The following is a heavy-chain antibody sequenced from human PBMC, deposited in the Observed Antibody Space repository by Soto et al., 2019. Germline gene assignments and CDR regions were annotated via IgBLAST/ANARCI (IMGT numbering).Heavy chain of an antibody. J-gene: IGHJ5*02. CDR3: ARDRSTYGGGGTGEVKENWFDP. CDR1: GGSISHYY. V-gene: IGHV4-59*01. CDR2: AYYSGST. Sequence: TLSLTCSVSGGSISHYYWSWIRQSPGKGLEWIGYAYYSGSTDYNPSLKSRVTMSVDTSKNQVSLKLNSVTTADTAVYYCARDRSTYGGGGTGEVKENWFDPWGPGTLVTVSS. D-gene: IGHD2-8*01.